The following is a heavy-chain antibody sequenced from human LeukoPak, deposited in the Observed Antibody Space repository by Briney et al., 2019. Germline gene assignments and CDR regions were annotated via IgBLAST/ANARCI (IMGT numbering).Heavy chain of an antibody. CDR1: GGSFSGYY. CDR2: INHSGST. CDR3: ARLYIGGYSRSINYNWFDP. D-gene: IGHD6-13*01. J-gene: IGHJ5*02. V-gene: IGHV4-34*01. Sequence: SETLSLTCAVYGGSFSGYYWSWIRQPPGKGLEWIGAINHSGSTNYNPSIKSRVTISVDTSKNQFSLNLTSVTAADTTVYYCARLYIGGYSRSINYNWFDPWGQGTLVTVSS.